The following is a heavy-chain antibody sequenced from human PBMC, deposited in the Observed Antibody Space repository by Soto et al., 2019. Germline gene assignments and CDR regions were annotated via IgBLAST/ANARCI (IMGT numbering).Heavy chain of an antibody. CDR3: AKDRNSGYDWGGVDY. CDR2: ISYDGSNK. D-gene: IGHD5-12*01. CDR1: GFTFSSYG. V-gene: IGHV3-30*18. J-gene: IGHJ4*02. Sequence: GGSLRLSCAASGFTFSSYGMHWVRQAPGKGLEWVAVISYDGSNKYYADSVKGRFTISRDNSKNTLYLQMNSLRAEDTAVYYCAKDRNSGYDWGGVDYWGKGTLVTVPS.